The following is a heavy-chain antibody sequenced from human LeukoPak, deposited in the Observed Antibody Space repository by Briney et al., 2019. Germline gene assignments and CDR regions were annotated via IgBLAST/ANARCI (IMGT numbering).Heavy chain of an antibody. CDR3: ASVGIAAAYAPRNYYYGMDV. J-gene: IGHJ6*02. CDR1: GYTFTGYY. Sequence: GASVKVSCKASGYTFTGYYMHWVRQAPGQGLEWMGWINPNSGGTNYAQKFQGRVTMTRDTSISTAYMELSRLRSDDTAVYYCASVGIAAAYAPRNYYYGMDVWGQGTTVTVSS. CDR2: INPNSGGT. V-gene: IGHV1-2*02. D-gene: IGHD6-13*01.